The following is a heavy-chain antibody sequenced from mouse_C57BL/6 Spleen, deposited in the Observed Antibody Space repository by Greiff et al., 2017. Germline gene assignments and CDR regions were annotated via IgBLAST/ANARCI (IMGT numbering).Heavy chain of an antibody. J-gene: IGHJ4*01. D-gene: IGHD1-1*01. CDR2: ISSGSSTI. V-gene: IGHV5-17*01. CDR1: GFTFSDYG. Sequence: EVQLVESGGGLVKPGGSLKLSCAASGFTFSDYGMHWVRQAPEKGLEWVAYISSGSSTIYYADTVKGRFTISRDNAKNTLFLQMTSLRSENTAMYCCARPEATVEDAMDDWGQGTSVTVSS. CDR3: ARPEATVEDAMDD.